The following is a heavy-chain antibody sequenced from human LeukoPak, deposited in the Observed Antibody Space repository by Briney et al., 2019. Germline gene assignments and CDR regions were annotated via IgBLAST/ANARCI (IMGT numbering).Heavy chain of an antibody. CDR3: ASGRPSSYSGSPNRIPSYYFDY. J-gene: IGHJ4*02. CDR1: GGSISSGGYY. D-gene: IGHD1-26*01. V-gene: IGHV4-31*03. Sequence: PSETLSLTCTVSGGSISSGGYYWSWIRQHPGKGLEWIGYIYYSGSTYYNPSLKSRVTISVDTSKNQFSLKLSSVTAADTAVYYCASGRPSSYSGSPNRIPSYYFDYWGQGTLVTVSS. CDR2: IYYSGST.